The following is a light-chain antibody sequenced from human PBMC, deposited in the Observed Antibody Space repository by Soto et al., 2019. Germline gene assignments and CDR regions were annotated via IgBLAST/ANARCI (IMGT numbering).Light chain of an antibody. CDR2: DAS. CDR1: QNIFNY. V-gene: IGKV1-33*01. J-gene: IGKJ4*01. Sequence: DGQLTQSPSTLPASVGDRVAITCQATQNIFNYLNWFQQRPGKTPQLLTPDASHLEPGVPSRFSGQRSGTDFTLIISDLQPEDFATYFCQQYEDLPLTFGGGTRVEV. CDR3: QQYEDLPLT.